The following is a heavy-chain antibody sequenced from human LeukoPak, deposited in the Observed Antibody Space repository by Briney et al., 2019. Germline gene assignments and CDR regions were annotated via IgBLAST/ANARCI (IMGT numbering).Heavy chain of an antibody. Sequence: ASVKVSCKASGYTFTSYDINWVRQATGQGLEWMGWMNPNSGNTGYAQKFQGRVTMTRNTSISTAYMKLSSLRSEDTAVYYCARWRHYGSLFDYWGQGTLVTVSS. CDR2: MNPNSGNT. CDR3: ARWRHYGSLFDY. D-gene: IGHD3-10*01. CDR1: GYTFTSYD. V-gene: IGHV1-8*01. J-gene: IGHJ4*02.